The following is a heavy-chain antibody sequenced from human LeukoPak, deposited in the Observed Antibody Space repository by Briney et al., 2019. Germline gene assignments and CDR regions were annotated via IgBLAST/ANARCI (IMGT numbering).Heavy chain of an antibody. CDR2: INPNSGGT. J-gene: IGHJ4*02. CDR1: GYTFTGYY. D-gene: IGHD3-10*01. Sequence: GASVKVSCKASGYTFTGYYMHWVRQAPGQGLEWMGWINPNSGGTNHAQKFQGRVTMTRDTSINTAYMELSRLKSDDTAVYYCARGWTEGSGSYHTQYDYWGQGTLVTVSS. V-gene: IGHV1-2*02. CDR3: ARGWTEGSGSYHTQYDY.